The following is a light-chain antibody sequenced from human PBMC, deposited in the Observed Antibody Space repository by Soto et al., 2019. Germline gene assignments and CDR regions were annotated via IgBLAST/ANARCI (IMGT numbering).Light chain of an antibody. CDR1: ASNVGSTY. J-gene: IGLJ2*01. V-gene: IGLV1-47*01. Sequence: QSVLTQPPSASGTPGQRVSISCSGSASNVGSTYVFWYQQVPGTAPTLLIYKNNQRPSGVSDRFSGSKSGTSASLAISGLRVDDEADYYCASWDNDLNGPIFGGGTKLPVL. CDR3: ASWDNDLNGPI. CDR2: KNN.